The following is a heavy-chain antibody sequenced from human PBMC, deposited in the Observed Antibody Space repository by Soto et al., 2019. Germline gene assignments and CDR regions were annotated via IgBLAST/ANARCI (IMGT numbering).Heavy chain of an antibody. D-gene: IGHD6-19*01. CDR3: GKAVATRVYDY. CDR2: INDNSAVI. CDR1: GFTFSSSD. V-gene: IGHV3-23*01. J-gene: IGHJ4*02. Sequence: GGSLGLSCAASGFTFSSSDMSWVRQAPGKGLEWVSVINDNSAVIHYADSVKGRFSISRDNSKNTLYLQMNSLRAEDTAVYFCGKAVATRVYDYWGQGTLVTVSS.